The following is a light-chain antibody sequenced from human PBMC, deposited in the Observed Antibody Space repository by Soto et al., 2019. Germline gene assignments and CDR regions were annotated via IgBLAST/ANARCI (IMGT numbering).Light chain of an antibody. Sequence: HSALTQPASVSGSPGQSITISCTGTSSDVGGYSRVSWYQHHPGKAPKLIIYEVSDRPSGVSNRFSGSKSGNTASLTVSGLQAEDEADYYCLSYAGTAYVFGTGTKVTVL. CDR3: LSYAGTAYV. J-gene: IGLJ1*01. CDR1: SSDVGGYSR. V-gene: IGLV2-14*01. CDR2: EVS.